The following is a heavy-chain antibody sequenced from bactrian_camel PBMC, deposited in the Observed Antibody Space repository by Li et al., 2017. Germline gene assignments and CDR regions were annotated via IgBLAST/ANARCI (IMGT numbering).Heavy chain of an antibody. V-gene: IGHV3S40*01. D-gene: IGHD1*01. CDR1: GYTRSDNC. CDR3: AAPEMGCTFYDYTY. CDR2: ICPGSRT. J-gene: IGHJ4*01. Sequence: DVQLVESGGGSVQAGGALRLSCTAYGYTRSDNCMAWFRQRPGNGREGVASICPGSRTSYGEFVEGRFTISRDNAQNTAYLYLQMNDLKFEDTAMYYCAAPEMGCTFYDYTYWGRGTQVTVS.